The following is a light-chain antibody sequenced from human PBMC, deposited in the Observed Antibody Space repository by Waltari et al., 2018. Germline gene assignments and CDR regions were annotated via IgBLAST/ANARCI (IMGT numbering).Light chain of an antibody. V-gene: IGLV2-14*03. J-gene: IGLJ3*02. Sequence: QSALTQPASVSGSPGQSIPISCTGSSSDLVCYHFVSWYQQHPGKAPKVMIYDVSNRPSGISDRFSGSKSGNTASLTISGLQAEDEADYYCCSYTSSRTVVFGGGTKLTVL. CDR2: DVS. CDR1: SSDLVCYHF. CDR3: CSYTSSRTVV.